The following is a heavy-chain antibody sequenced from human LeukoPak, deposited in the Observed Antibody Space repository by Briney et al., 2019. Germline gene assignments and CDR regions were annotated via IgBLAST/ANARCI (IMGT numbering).Heavy chain of an antibody. Sequence: GYLRLSCAASGFTFSGSALHWVRQASGKGLEWVGRIRSKANSYATAYAASVKGRFTISRDDSKNTAYLQMNSLKTEDTAVYYCTRGYYYYMDVWGKGTTVTVSS. J-gene: IGHJ6*03. V-gene: IGHV3-73*01. CDR3: TRGYYYYMDV. CDR2: IRSKANSYAT. CDR1: GFTFSGSA.